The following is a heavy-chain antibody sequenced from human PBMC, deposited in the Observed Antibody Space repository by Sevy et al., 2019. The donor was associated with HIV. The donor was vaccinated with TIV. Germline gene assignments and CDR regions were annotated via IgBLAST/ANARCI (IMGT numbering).Heavy chain of an antibody. Sequence: SETLSLTCTVSGGSVSSGSYYWSWIRQPPGKGLEWIGYIYYRGSTNYNPSLKSRVTISVDTSKNQFSLKLSSVTAADTAVYYCARTYYYDSSGYYYLSYWGQRTLVTVSS. D-gene: IGHD3-22*01. CDR1: GGSVSSGSYY. CDR2: IYYRGST. J-gene: IGHJ4*02. CDR3: ARTYYYDSSGYYYLSY. V-gene: IGHV4-61*01.